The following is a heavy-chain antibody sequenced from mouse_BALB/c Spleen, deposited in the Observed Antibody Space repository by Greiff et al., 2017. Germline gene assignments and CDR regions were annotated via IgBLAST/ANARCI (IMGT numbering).Heavy chain of an antibody. J-gene: IGHJ4*01. Sequence: GGGLVQPKGSLKLSCAASGFTFNTYAMNWVRQAPGKGLEWVARIRSKSNNYATYYADSVKDRFTISRDDSQSMLYLQMNNLKTEDTAMYYCVRLSYGSYAMDYWGQGTSVTVSS. V-gene: IGHV10-1*02. D-gene: IGHD1-1*01. CDR1: GFTFNTYA. CDR3: VRLSYGSYAMDY. CDR2: IRSKSNNYAT.